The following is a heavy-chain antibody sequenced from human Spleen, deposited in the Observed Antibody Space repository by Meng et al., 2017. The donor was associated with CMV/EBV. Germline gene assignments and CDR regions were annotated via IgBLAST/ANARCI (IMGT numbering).Heavy chain of an antibody. Sequence: ASVKVSCKTSKYTFTDYYMHWVRQAPGQGLEWMGWINPNSGGTNYAQKFQGRVTMTRDTSISTDYMELSRLRSDDTAVYYCAREVKIEGWFDPWGQGTLVTVSS. CDR1: KYTFTDYY. D-gene: IGHD3-22*01. V-gene: IGHV1-2*02. J-gene: IGHJ5*02. CDR3: AREVKIEGWFDP. CDR2: INPNSGGT.